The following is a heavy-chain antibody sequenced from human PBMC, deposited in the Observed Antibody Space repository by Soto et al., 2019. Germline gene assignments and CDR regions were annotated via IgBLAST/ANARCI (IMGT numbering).Heavy chain of an antibody. D-gene: IGHD2-21*02. V-gene: IGHV1-69*06. CDR2: IIPLFGTP. Sequence: QVQLVQSGAEVKKPGSSVKISCKASGGTFSSNTINWVRQAAGQGLEWMGGIIPLFGTPNYPEKFQGRVTITADKSTNTEYMELSGLRSEDTAVYYCASKAACGGDCYAFDSWGLGTLVTVS. J-gene: IGHJ4*02. CDR1: GGTFSSNT. CDR3: ASKAACGGDCYAFDS.